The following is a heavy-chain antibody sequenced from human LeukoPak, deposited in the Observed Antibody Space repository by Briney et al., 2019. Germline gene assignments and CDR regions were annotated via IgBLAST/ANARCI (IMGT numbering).Heavy chain of an antibody. V-gene: IGHV3-30-3*01. CDR3: AKDLYYYDSSGLDY. CDR1: GFTFSSYA. CDR2: ISYDGSNK. D-gene: IGHD3-22*01. Sequence: GGSLRLSCAASGFTFSSYAMHWVRQAPGKGLEWVAVISYDGSNKYYADSVKGRFTISRDNSKNTLYLQMNSLRAEDTAVYYCAKDLYYYDSSGLDYWGQGTLVTVSS. J-gene: IGHJ4*02.